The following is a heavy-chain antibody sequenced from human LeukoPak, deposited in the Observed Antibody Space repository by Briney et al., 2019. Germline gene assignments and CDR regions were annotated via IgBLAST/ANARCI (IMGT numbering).Heavy chain of an antibody. D-gene: IGHD2-15*01. Sequence: ASVKVSCTASGYTFTGYYMHWVRQAPGQGLEWMGRINPNSGGTNYAQKFQGRVTMTRDTSISTAYMELSRLRSDDTAVYYCARDRRRICSGGSCYSDNWFDPWGQGTLVTVSS. CDR3: ARDRRRICSGGSCYSDNWFDP. J-gene: IGHJ5*02. CDR1: GYTFTGYY. V-gene: IGHV1-2*06. CDR2: INPNSGGT.